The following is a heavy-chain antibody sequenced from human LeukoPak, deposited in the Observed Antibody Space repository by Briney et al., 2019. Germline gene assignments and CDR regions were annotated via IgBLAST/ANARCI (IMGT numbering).Heavy chain of an antibody. CDR1: GGPFSGYY. J-gene: IGHJ5*02. CDR2: INHSGST. CDR3: ARGLDWFDP. Sequence: PSESLSLTCAVYGGPFSGYYWSWIRQPPGRGLEWIWEINHSGSTNYNPSLKRRVTISLDTSRSKFSLKLSTLTAADTAVYYCARGLDWFDPWGQGTLVTVSS. V-gene: IGHV4-34*01.